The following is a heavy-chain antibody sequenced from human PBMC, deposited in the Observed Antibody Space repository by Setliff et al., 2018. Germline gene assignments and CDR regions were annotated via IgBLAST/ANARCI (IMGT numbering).Heavy chain of an antibody. CDR1: GYSINSDCF. D-gene: IGHD3-3*01. CDR3: VRGFTIFGVFKLERWFDP. CDR2: ISHSGST. J-gene: IGHJ5*02. V-gene: IGHV4-38-2*01. Sequence: PSETLSLTCAVSGYSINSDCFWGWIRQPPGKGLEWIGTISHSGSTTYNSPLKSRVTMSVDTSKNQFFLKLSSVTAADTAVYYCVRGFTIFGVFKLERWFDPWGQGTLVTVSS.